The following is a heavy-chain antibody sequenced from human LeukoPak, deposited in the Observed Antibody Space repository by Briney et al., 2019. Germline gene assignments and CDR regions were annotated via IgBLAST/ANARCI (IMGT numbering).Heavy chain of an antibody. Sequence: SVKVSCKASGGTFSSYAISWVRQAPGQGLEWMGRIIPIFGTANYAQKFQGRVTITTDESTSTAYMELSSLRSEDTAVYYCARDPLGLCLAAAGTENWFDPWGQGTLVTVSS. D-gene: IGHD6-13*01. CDR3: ARDPLGLCLAAAGTENWFDP. CDR1: GGTFSSYA. J-gene: IGHJ5*02. V-gene: IGHV1-69*05. CDR2: IIPIFGTA.